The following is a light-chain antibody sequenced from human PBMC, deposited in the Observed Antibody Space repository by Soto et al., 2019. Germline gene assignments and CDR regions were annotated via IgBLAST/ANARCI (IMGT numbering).Light chain of an antibody. Sequence: QSVLTQPPSVSAAPGQKVTISCSGSSSNIGGNSVSWYQQLPGTAPKLLIYDDNKRPPGIPDRFSGSKSGTSATLGITGFQTGDEADYYCRSWDSSLSAYVFGTWTKVTVL. CDR1: SSNIGGNS. CDR2: DDN. J-gene: IGLJ1*01. CDR3: RSWDSSLSAYV. V-gene: IGLV1-51*01.